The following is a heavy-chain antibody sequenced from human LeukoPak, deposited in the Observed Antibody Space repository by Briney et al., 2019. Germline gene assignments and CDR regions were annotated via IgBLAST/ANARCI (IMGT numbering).Heavy chain of an antibody. V-gene: IGHV3-30-3*01. J-gene: IGHJ4*02. Sequence: GGSLRLSCAASGFTFSSYAMHWVRQAPGKGLEWVAVISYDGSNKYYADSVKGRFTISRDNSKNTLYLQMNSLRAEDTAVYYCARGFADFVWGSYPSSYWGQGILVTVSS. CDR3: ARGFADFVWGSYPSSY. CDR1: GFTFSSYA. CDR2: ISYDGSNK. D-gene: IGHD3-16*02.